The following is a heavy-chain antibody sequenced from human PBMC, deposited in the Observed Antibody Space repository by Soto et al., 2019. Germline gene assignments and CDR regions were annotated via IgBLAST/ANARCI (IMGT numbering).Heavy chain of an antibody. CDR1: CGSISRYF. V-gene: IGHV4-59*01. Sequence: QVQLQESVPGLVRPSETLSLTCTVSCGSISRYFWRWIRQSPGKGLEWIGYIFYTGSTSYNPSLESRVTIAIDTDKNQFSLKLSSLNAADKAVYYCAHFSDLEWFDPWGQGTMVTVTS. CDR3: AHFSDLEWFDP. CDR2: IFYTGST. J-gene: IGHJ5*02. D-gene: IGHD2-21*01.